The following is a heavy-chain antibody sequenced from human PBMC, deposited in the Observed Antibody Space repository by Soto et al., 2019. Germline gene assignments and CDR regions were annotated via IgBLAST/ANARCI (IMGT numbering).Heavy chain of an antibody. J-gene: IGHJ5*01. CDR1: GFTLNNYW. CDR3: ARDWRSNRWYYFDS. CDR2: INIDGRST. D-gene: IGHD2-2*01. V-gene: IGHV3-74*01. Sequence: EVLLVESGAGVVQPGGSLRLSCAASGFTLNNYWMHWVRQAPGKGLEWVSRINIDGRSTTYADSVKGRFSISRDDAKNTLFLQMNSLRAEDTAVYYCARDWRSNRWYYFDSWGQGTLVTGSS.